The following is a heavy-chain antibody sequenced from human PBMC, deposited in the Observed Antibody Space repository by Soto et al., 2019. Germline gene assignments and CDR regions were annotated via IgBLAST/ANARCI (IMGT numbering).Heavy chain of an antibody. CDR3: ARDRTAAGHFDY. D-gene: IGHD6-13*01. J-gene: IGHJ4*02. CDR1: GDSVSSNSAA. CDR2: TYYRSKWYN. Sequence: PSQTLSLTCALSGDSVSSNSAAWSWIRRSPSRGLEWLGRTYYRSKWYNDYAVSVKSRITINPDTSKNQFSLQLNSVTPEDTAVYYCARDRTAAGHFDYWGQGTLVTVSS. V-gene: IGHV6-1*01.